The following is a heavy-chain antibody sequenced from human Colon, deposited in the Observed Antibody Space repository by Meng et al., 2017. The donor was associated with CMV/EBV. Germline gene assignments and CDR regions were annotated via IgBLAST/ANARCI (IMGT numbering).Heavy chain of an antibody. J-gene: IGHJ6*02. CDR2: INHSGST. V-gene: IGHV4-34*01. CDR1: GGSFSGYY. CDR3: ARGLVVGVGYYYYGMDV. Sequence: SETLSLTCAVYGGSFSGYYWSWIRQPPGKGLEWIGEINHSGSTNYNPSLKSRVTISVDTSKNQFSLKLSSVTAADTAVYYCARGLVVGVGYYYYGMDVWGQGTTVTVSS. D-gene: IGHD2-15*01.